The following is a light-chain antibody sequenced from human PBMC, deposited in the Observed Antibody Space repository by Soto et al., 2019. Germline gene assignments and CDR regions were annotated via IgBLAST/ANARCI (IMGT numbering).Light chain of an antibody. J-gene: IGKJ1*01. V-gene: IGKV3-20*01. Sequence: EIVLTQSPGTLSLSPGERATLSCRASQSVSSSFLAWYQQKPGRAPRLLIYGASSRATGIPDRFSGSGSGTDFTLTISSLQPDDFATYYCQQYNSYWTFGQGTKVEIK. CDR1: QSVSSSF. CDR3: QQYNSYWT. CDR2: GAS.